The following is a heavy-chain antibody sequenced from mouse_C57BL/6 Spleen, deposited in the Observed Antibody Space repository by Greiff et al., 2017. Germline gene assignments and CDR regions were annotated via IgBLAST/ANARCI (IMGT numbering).Heavy chain of an antibody. D-gene: IGHD2-5*01. Sequence: QVQLQQPGAELVRPGSSVKLSCKASGYTFTSSWMDWVKQRPGQGLEWIGNIYPSDSEPHYNQKFKDKATVTVDKSSSTAYMQLSSLTSEDSAVYYCARSDSNPWYFDVWGTGTTVTVSS. CDR1: GYTFTSSW. J-gene: IGHJ1*03. CDR2: IYPSDSEP. V-gene: IGHV1-61*01. CDR3: ARSDSNPWYFDV.